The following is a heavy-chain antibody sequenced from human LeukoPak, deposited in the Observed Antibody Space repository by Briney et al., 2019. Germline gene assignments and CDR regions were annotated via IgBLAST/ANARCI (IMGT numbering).Heavy chain of an antibody. V-gene: IGHV1-18*01. CDR2: ISAYNGNT. Sequence: GASVKVPCKASGYTFTSYGISWVRQAPGQGLEWMGWISAYNGNTNYAQKLQGRVTMTTDTSTSTAYMELRSLRSDDTAVYYCARAFYDYGDYELDYWGQGTLVTVSS. J-gene: IGHJ4*02. CDR1: GYTFTSYG. CDR3: ARAFYDYGDYELDY. D-gene: IGHD4-17*01.